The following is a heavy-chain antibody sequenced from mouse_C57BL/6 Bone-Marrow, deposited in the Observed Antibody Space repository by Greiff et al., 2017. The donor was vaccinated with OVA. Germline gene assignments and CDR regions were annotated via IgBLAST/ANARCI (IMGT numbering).Heavy chain of an antibody. D-gene: IGHD1-1*01. Sequence: EVMLVESEGGLVQPGSSMKHSCTASGFTFSDYYMAWVRQVPEKGLEWVANINYDGSSTYYLDSLKSRFIISRDNAKNILYLQMSSLKSEDTATYYCAREMNYYGSSYDYYAMDYWGQGTSVTVSS. CDR3: AREMNYYGSSYDYYAMDY. CDR2: INYDGSST. V-gene: IGHV5-16*01. J-gene: IGHJ4*01. CDR1: GFTFSDYY.